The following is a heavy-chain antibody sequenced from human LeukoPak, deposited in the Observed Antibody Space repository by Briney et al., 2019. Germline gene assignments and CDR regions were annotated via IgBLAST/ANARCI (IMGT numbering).Heavy chain of an antibody. CDR2: ISSTGST. V-gene: IGHV4-30-4*07. Sequence: PSETLSLTCAVSGDSISSGGYSWSWIRQPPGKALEWIGYISSTGSTYYNPSLKSRVTISVDTSKNQFSLKLSSVTAADTAVYYCARVGVSQSWFDPWGQGTLVTVSS. CDR3: ARVGVSQSWFDP. J-gene: IGHJ5*02. CDR1: GDSISSGGYS. D-gene: IGHD3-16*01.